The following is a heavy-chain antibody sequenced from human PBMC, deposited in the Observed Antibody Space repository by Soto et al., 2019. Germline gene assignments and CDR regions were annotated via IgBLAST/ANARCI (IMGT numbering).Heavy chain of an antibody. CDR3: VRVDNYVTPTPQDV. CDR2: ISPYTVNT. V-gene: IGHV1-18*01. Sequence: QVQLVQSGDEVKKPGASVKVSCKASGYIFVNYGIAWVRQAPGQGLEWRGWISPYTVNTHSTTKIPGSLTMTTDTSTSTAYMDLGSLTSDAAAVYYCVRVDNYVTPTPQDVWGQGTTVTVSS. D-gene: IGHD3-16*01. CDR1: GYIFVNYG. J-gene: IGHJ6*02.